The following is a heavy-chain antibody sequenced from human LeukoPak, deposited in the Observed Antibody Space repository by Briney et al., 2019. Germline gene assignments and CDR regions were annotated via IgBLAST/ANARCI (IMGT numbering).Heavy chain of an antibody. CDR1: GFAVSNNY. V-gene: IGHV3-53*01. CDR2: IYSGGLT. Sequence: GGSLRLSCAGSGFAVSNNYMSWVRQAPGKGLEWVSIIYSGGLTYYADSVKGRFTISRDNAKNSLYLQMNSLRAEDTAVYYCAREYSGSSPYFDYWGQGTLVTVSS. D-gene: IGHD1-26*01. J-gene: IGHJ4*02. CDR3: AREYSGSSPYFDY.